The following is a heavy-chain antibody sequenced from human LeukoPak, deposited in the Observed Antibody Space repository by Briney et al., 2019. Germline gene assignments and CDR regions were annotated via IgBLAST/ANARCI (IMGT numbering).Heavy chain of an antibody. CDR1: GGSISSGTYY. CDR2: IYYSGST. V-gene: IGHV4-39*07. Sequence: SETLSLTCTVSGGSISSGTYYWSWIRQPPGKGLEWIGSIYYSGSTYYNPSLKSRVTISVDTSKNQFSLKLSSVTAADTAVYYCARDLYDILTGYYSEPNDVWGQGTTVTVSS. D-gene: IGHD3-9*01. CDR3: ARDLYDILTGYYSEPNDV. J-gene: IGHJ6*02.